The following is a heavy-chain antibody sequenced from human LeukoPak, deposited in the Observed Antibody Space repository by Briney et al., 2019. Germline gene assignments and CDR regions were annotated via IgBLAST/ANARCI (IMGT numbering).Heavy chain of an antibody. CDR1: GFIFSHHG. V-gene: IGHV3-33*01. Sequence: GGSLRLSCAASGFIFSHHGMHWVRQAPGKGLEWVAVLWSDATNRFYAESVKGRFTISRDNSQNTVFLQMNSLRVKDTAIYYCARDAQRGFDYSNSLKNWGHGTLVTVSS. CDR3: ARDAQRGFDYSNSLKN. D-gene: IGHD4-11*01. CDR2: LWSDATNR. J-gene: IGHJ4*01.